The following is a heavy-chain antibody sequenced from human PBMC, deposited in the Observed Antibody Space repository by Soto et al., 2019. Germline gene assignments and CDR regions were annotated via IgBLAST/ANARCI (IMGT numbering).Heavy chain of an antibody. J-gene: IGHJ5*02. CDR2: IDSDGSST. V-gene: IGHV3-74*01. D-gene: IGHD3-16*01. Sequence: PGGSLRLSCAASGFTFTNYWMHWVRQAPGKGLVWVSRIDSDGSSTVYVDSVKGRFTISRDNAKNTLYLQMNSLRAEDTALYYCTGSITEYSSADTWGQRTVVTVSS. CDR1: GFTFTNYW. CDR3: TGSITEYSSADT.